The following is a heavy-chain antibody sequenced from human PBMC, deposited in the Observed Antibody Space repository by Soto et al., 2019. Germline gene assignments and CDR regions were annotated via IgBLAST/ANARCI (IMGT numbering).Heavy chain of an antibody. CDR3: ARWGYSGYDTIDY. J-gene: IGHJ4*02. CDR2: IIPILGIA. CDR1: GGTFSSYT. V-gene: IGHV1-69*02. Sequence: QVQLVQSGAGVKKPGSSVKVSCKASGGTFSSYTISWVRQAPGQGLEWMGRIIPILGIANYAQKFQGRVTITADKSTSTACMELSSLRSEDTAVYYCARWGYSGYDTIDYWGQGTLVTVSS. D-gene: IGHD5-12*01.